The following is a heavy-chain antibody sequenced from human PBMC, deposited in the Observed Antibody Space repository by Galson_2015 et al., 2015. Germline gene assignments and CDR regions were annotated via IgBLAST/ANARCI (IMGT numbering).Heavy chain of an antibody. CDR1: GDTFTSYD. CDR2: MNPNSGNT. J-gene: IGHJ1*01. D-gene: IGHD3-3*01. CDR3: ARGLEYYDFWSGSAEYFQH. V-gene: IGHV1-8*01. Sequence: SVKVSCKASGDTFTSYDINWVRQATGQGLEWMGWMNPNSGNTGYAQKFQGRVTMTRNTSISTAYMELSSLRSEDTAVYYCARGLEYYDFWSGSAEYFQHWGQGTLVTVSS.